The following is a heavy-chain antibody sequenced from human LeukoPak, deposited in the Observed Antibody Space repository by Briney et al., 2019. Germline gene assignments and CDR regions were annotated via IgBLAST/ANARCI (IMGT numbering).Heavy chain of an antibody. CDR1: GYTFTGYY. V-gene: IGHV1-2*02. CDR3: ARIKYYDSSGYYYEGAFDY. CDR2: INPNSGGT. Sequence: ASVKVSCKASGYTFTGYYMHWVRQAPGQGLEWMGWINPNSGGTNYAQKFQGRVTMTRDTSISTAYMELSRLRSDDTAVYYCARIKYYDSSGYYYEGAFDYWGQGTLVTVSS. J-gene: IGHJ4*02. D-gene: IGHD3-22*01.